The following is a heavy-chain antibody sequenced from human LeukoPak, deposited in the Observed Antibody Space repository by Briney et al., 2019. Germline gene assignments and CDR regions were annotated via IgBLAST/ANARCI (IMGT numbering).Heavy chain of an antibody. V-gene: IGHV1-46*01. CDR3: ARVEAGFGIAAGKAYYYYMDV. J-gene: IGHJ6*03. D-gene: IGHD6-13*01. Sequence: ASVKVSCKASGYTFTSYHMYWVRQAPGQGLEWMGIINPSGGSTSYAQKFQGRVTMTRDMSTSTVYMELSSLRSDDTAVYYCARVEAGFGIAAGKAYYYYMDVWGKGTTVTISS. CDR2: INPSGGST. CDR1: GYTFTSYH.